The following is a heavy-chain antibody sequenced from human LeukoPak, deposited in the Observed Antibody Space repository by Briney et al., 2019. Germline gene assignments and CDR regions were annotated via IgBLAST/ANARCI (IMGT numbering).Heavy chain of an antibody. J-gene: IGHJ6*02. Sequence: AGGSLRLSCAASGITFSNYDMSWVRQAPGKGLEWVSAIRDSGGSTYYADSVKGRFTISRDNSKNTLYLQINSLRAEDTATYYCAKVKDYYYYAMDVWGLGTTVTVSS. CDR2: IRDSGGST. CDR1: GITFSNYD. CDR3: AKVKDYYYYAMDV. V-gene: IGHV3-23*01.